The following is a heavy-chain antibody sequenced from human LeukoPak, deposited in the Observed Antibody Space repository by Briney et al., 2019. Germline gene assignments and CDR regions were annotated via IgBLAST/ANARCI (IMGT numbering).Heavy chain of an antibody. CDR3: ARATRITMVRGVIITWDV. V-gene: IGHV5-10-1*01. CDR1: GYSFTSYW. CDR2: IDPSDSYT. J-gene: IGHJ6*02. Sequence: GESLKISRKGSGYSFTSYWIGWVRQMPGKGLEWMGRIDPSDSYTNYSPSFQGHVTISADKSISTAYLQWSSLKASDTAMYYCARATRITMVRGVIITWDVWGQGTTVTVSS. D-gene: IGHD3-10*01.